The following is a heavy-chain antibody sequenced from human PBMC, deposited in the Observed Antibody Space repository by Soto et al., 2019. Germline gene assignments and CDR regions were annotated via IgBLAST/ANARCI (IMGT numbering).Heavy chain of an antibody. CDR2: IIPIFGTA. J-gene: IGHJ6*02. V-gene: IGHV1-69*06. CDR3: ASLVHTAARPGPSYGMDV. Sequence: SVKVSCKASGGTFSSYAISWVRQAPGQGLEWMGGIIPIFGTANYAQKFQGRVTITADKSTSTAYMELSSLRSEDTAVYYCASLVHTAARPGPSYGMDVWGQGATFTVPS. CDR1: GGTFSSYA. D-gene: IGHD6-6*01.